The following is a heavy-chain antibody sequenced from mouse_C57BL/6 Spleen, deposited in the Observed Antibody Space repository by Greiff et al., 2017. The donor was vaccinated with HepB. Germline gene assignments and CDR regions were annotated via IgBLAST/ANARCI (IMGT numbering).Heavy chain of an antibody. CDR3: ARMSSYDWFAY. V-gene: IGHV5-17*01. D-gene: IGHD1-1*01. Sequence: EVMLVESGGGLVKPGGSLKLSCAASGFTFSDYGMHWVRQAPEKGLEWVAYISSGSSTIYYADTVKGRFTISRDNAKNTLFLQMTSLRSEDTAMYYCARMSSYDWFAYWGQGTLVTVSA. J-gene: IGHJ3*01. CDR1: GFTFSDYG. CDR2: ISSGSSTI.